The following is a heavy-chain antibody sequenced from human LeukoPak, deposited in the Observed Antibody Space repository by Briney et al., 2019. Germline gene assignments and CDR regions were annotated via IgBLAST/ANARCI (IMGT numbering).Heavy chain of an antibody. CDR2: IYYSGST. Sequence: SETLSLTCTVSGGSISSYYWSWIRQPPGKGLEWIGYIYYSGSTNYNPSLKSRVTISVDTSKNQFSLKLSSVIAADTAVYYCARGVGAIVDYWGQGTPVTVSS. D-gene: IGHD1-26*01. CDR1: GGSISSYY. J-gene: IGHJ4*02. V-gene: IGHV4-59*01. CDR3: ARGVGAIVDY.